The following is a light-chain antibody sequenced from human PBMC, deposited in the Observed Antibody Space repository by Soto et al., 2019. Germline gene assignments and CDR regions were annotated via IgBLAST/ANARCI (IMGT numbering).Light chain of an antibody. V-gene: IGLV2-11*01. CDR1: SSDIGAYTY. CDR2: NVN. Sequence: QSVLTQPRSVSGSPGQSVTFSCTGTSSDIGAYTYVSWYQHHPGKAPKLIIYNVNERPSGVPDRFSGSKSDNTASLTISGLQPEDEADYHCCSYAGSNNLVFGGGTKLTVL. CDR3: CSYAGSNNLV. J-gene: IGLJ3*02.